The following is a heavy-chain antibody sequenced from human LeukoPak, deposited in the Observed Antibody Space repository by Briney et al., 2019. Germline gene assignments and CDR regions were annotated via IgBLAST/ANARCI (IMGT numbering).Heavy chain of an antibody. CDR3: ARYLRKLYGRGGDYYFYMDV. V-gene: IGHV3-20*04. CDR2: INWKGSGA. D-gene: IGHD4-17*01. Sequence: SGGSLTLSCAASGFTFDDYGMSWVRHVPGKGREWVSGINWKGSGAGYADSVTGRLTISRDNAKNSLYLQMKSLKAEDTALFYGARYLRKLYGRGGDYYFYMDVWGKGTTVTVSS. J-gene: IGHJ6*03. CDR1: GFTFDDYG.